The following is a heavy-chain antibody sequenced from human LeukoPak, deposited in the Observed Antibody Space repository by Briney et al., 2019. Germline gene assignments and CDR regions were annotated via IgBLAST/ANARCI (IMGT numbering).Heavy chain of an antibody. CDR3: ARDRSSSWYGHNYGMDV. V-gene: IGHV4-39*07. J-gene: IGHJ6*02. Sequence: SETLSLTCTVSGGSISSSTYYWGWIRQSPGKGLEWIGSVHYSGGSYYNPSLKSRVTISLNTSKNQFSLKLSSVTAADTAVYYCARDRSSSWYGHNYGMDVWGQGTTVTVSS. CDR2: VHYSGGS. D-gene: IGHD6-13*01. CDR1: GGSISSSTYY.